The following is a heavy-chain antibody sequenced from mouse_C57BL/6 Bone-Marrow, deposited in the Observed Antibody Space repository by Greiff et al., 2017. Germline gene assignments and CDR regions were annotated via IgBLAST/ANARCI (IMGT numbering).Heavy chain of an antibody. V-gene: IGHV1-72*01. CDR1: GYTFTSYW. J-gene: IGHJ4*01. CDR2: IYPNSGGT. Sequence: VQLHQPGAELVKPGASVKLSCKASGYTFTSYWMHWVKQRPGRGLEWIGRIYPNSGGTKYNEKFKSKATLTVDKPSSTAYMQLSSLTSEDSAVYYCARLPLYGPLYAMDYWGQGTSVTVSS. CDR3: ARLPLYGPLYAMDY. D-gene: IGHD1-1*01.